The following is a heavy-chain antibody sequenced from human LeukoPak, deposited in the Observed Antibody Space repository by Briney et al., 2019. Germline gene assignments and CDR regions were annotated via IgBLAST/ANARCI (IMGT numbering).Heavy chain of an antibody. CDR3: ARGSNGAPVRQAVDGNLDF. J-gene: IGHJ4*02. D-gene: IGHD1-14*01. CDR1: GYTFTGYY. CDR2: INPNSGGT. V-gene: IGHV1-2*02. Sequence: ASVKVSCKASGYTFTGYYMHWVRQAPGQGLEWMGWINPNSGGTNYAQKFQGRVTMTRDTSISTAYMELSRLRSDDTAVYYCARGSNGAPVRQAVDGNLDFLGPGNLVTVSS.